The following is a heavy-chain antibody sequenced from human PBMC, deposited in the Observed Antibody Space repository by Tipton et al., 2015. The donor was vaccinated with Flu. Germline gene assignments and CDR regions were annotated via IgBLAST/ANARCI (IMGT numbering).Heavy chain of an antibody. D-gene: IGHD3-22*01. V-gene: IGHV3-53*01. CDR2: IYSDDST. Sequence: GSLRLSCAASGFSVSSNYMSWVRQAPGKGLEWVSVIYSDDSTNYADSVKGRFTVSRDNSKNTLYLQMNSLRAEDTALYYCACTYDNRGFGYWGQGTLVTVSS. J-gene: IGHJ4*02. CDR1: GFSVSSNY. CDR3: ACTYDNRGFGY.